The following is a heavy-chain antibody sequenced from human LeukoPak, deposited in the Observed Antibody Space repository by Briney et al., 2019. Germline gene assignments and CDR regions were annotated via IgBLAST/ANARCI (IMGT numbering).Heavy chain of an antibody. CDR1: GFTSTKYA. V-gene: IGHV3-23*01. CDR3: AKGAYDYIEIGYFDS. D-gene: IGHD5-12*01. Sequence: GGSLRLSCAASGFTSTKYAMNWVRQAPGKGLEWVTVLIGSSGSTDYADSVKGRFTISRDNSKNTVFLQINSLRAEDTAIYYCAKGAYDYIEIGYFDSWGQGTLVTVSS. J-gene: IGHJ4*03. CDR2: LIGSSGST.